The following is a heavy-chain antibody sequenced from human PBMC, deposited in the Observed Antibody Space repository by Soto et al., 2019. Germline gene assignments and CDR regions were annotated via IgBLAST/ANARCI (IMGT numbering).Heavy chain of an antibody. D-gene: IGHD6-13*01. CDR3: ASPHCVIAAAATASDWFDP. J-gene: IGHJ5*02. Sequence: QLQLQESGPGLVKPSETLSLTCTVSGGSISSSSYYWGWIRQPPGKVLEWIGSIYYSGSTYYNPSVNSRVTVTVDMSKTQFSLKLSSVPDADTAVYYCASPHCVIAAAATASDWFDPWGQGTLVTVSS. CDR1: GGSISSSSYY. V-gene: IGHV4-39*01. CDR2: IYYSGST.